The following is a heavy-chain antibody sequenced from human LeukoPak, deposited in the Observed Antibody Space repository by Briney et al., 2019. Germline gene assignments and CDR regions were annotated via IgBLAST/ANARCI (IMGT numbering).Heavy chain of an antibody. Sequence: SETLSLTCTVSGGSISSYYWSWIRQPPGKGLEWIGYIYYSGSTNYNPSLKSRVTISVDTSKNQFSLKLSSVTAADTAVYYCARHESGEYFQHWGQGTLSPSPQ. V-gene: IGHV4-59*08. CDR2: IYYSGST. J-gene: IGHJ1*01. CDR1: GGSISSYY. CDR3: ARHESGEYFQH.